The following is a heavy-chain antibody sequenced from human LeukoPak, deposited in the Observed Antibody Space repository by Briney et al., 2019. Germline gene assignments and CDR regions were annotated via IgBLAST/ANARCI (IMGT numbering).Heavy chain of an antibody. Sequence: GGSLRLSCAASGFTFSNYWMEWVRQAPGKGLVWVSHINSVGSRTTYADSVKGRFTISRDNAKNTLYLQLNSLRPEDTAVCYCSRGASSGYLGYWGLGTLVTVSS. CDR2: INSVGSRT. D-gene: IGHD1-26*01. V-gene: IGHV3-74*01. CDR3: SRGASSGYLGY. CDR1: GFTFSNYW. J-gene: IGHJ4*02.